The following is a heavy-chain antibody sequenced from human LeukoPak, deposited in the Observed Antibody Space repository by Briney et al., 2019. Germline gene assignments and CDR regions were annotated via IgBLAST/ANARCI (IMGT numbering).Heavy chain of an antibody. CDR3: ATEGKMLRGLNPDT. J-gene: IGHJ5*02. V-gene: IGHV1-2*02. Sequence: ASVKVSCKASGYTFTGYYMHWVRQAPGQGLEWMGWINPNSGGTNYAQKFQGRVTMTRDTSISTAYMELSRLRSDDPAVYYWATEGKMLRGLNPDTWGREPLVTVSS. D-gene: IGHD3-10*01. CDR2: INPNSGGT. CDR1: GYTFTGYY.